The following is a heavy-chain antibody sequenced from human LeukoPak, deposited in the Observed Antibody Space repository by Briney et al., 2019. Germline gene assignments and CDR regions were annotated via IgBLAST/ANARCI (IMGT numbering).Heavy chain of an antibody. J-gene: IGHJ4*02. CDR2: IKGDGSTT. CDR1: GFSFSHYW. Sequence: GGSLRLSCATSGFSFSHYWMHWLRQVPGQGLVWVSRIKGDGSTTRNADSVKGRFTISRDNAKNTLHLQMNSLRVEDTAVYYCAREGLECLGSSCQRAAFDYWGQGTPVTVSS. V-gene: IGHV3-74*01. CDR3: AREGLECLGSSCQRAAFDY. D-gene: IGHD2-2*01.